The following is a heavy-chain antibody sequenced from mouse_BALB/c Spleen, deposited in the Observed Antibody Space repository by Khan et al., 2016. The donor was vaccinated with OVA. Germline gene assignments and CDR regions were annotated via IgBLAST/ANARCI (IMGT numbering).Heavy chain of an antibody. J-gene: IGHJ2*01. Sequence: EVQLQESGPGLVKPSQSLSLTCTVTGYSITSGYAWNLIRQFPGNKLELMGYISYSGVTSYTPSFKSRISITRDTSNNPSFLQLTSVTTEETAAYYCARGNYDGCYFDYWGQGTTLTVSS. V-gene: IGHV3-2*02. D-gene: IGHD2-4*01. CDR3: ARGNYDGCYFDY. CDR1: GYSITSGYA. CDR2: ISYSGVT.